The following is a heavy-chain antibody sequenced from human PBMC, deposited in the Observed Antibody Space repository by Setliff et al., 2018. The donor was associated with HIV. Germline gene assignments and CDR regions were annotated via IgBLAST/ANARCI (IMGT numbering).Heavy chain of an antibody. D-gene: IGHD3-3*01. CDR1: GGSISSTSYY. Sequence: SETLSLTCTVSGGSISSTSYYWGWIRQPPGKGLEWIGSIYYSGNTYYNPSLKSRVTISVDTSKNQFSLKLSSVTAADTAVYYCARHKTNYDFYAFDVWGQGTMVTVSS. J-gene: IGHJ3*01. CDR2: IYYSGNT. V-gene: IGHV4-39*01. CDR3: ARHKTNYDFYAFDV.